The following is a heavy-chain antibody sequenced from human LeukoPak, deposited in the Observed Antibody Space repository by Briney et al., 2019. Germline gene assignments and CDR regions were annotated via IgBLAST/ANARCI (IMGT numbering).Heavy chain of an antibody. CDR1: GGSISGSSYY. Sequence: SETLSLTCTVSGGSISGSSYYWGWIRQPPGKGLEWIGSIYYSGSTYYNPSLKSRVTISVDTSKNQFSLKLSSVTAADTAVYYCAGSSGYSDAFDIWGQGTMVTVSS. CDR3: AGSSGYSDAFDI. V-gene: IGHV4-39*01. CDR2: IYYSGST. D-gene: IGHD3-22*01. J-gene: IGHJ3*02.